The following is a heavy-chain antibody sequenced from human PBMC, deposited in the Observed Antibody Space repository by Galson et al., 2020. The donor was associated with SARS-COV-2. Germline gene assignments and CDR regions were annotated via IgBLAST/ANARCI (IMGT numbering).Heavy chain of an antibody. D-gene: IGHD6-6*01. CDR1: GFTFSNYG. CDR2: IWYDGSET. V-gene: IGHV3-33*06. Sequence: GGSLRLSCAASGFTFSNYGMHWVRQAPGKGLEWVAVIWYDGSETYYADSVKGRFTISRDNSKNTLYLQINSLRAEDTAIYYCAKSKDYSSSSGYYYYMDVWGKGTTVTVSS. CDR3: AKSKDYSSSSGYYYYMDV. J-gene: IGHJ6*03.